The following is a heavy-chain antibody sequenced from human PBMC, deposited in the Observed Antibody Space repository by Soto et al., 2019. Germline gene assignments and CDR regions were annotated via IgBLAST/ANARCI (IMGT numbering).Heavy chain of an antibody. CDR1: CGSVSNSNYY. CDR2: VYYRGRS. J-gene: IGHJ4*02. CDR3: VSQRTSVLTQAYFDY. V-gene: IGHV4-39*01. Sequence: SETLSLTCTVSCGSVSNSNYYWGWIRQSPGKGLEWIGSVYYRGRSYSKSSVKSRVTISVDTSKNQFSLNLNSVTASDTAVYYCVSQRTSVLTQAYFDYWGPGALVTVSS. D-gene: IGHD2-8*01.